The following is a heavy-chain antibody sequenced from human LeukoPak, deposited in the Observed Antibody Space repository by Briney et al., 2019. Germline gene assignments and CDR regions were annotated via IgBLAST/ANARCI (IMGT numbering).Heavy chain of an antibody. Sequence: GGSLRLSCAASGFTFSSYAMSWVRQAPGKGLEWVSAISGSGGSTYYADSVKGRFTICRDNSKNTLYLQMNSLRAEDTAVYYCAKDSQNIVVVPAAVVSAFDIWGQGTMVTVSS. CDR2: ISGSGGST. V-gene: IGHV3-23*01. J-gene: IGHJ3*02. CDR1: GFTFSSYA. D-gene: IGHD2-2*01. CDR3: AKDSQNIVVVPAAVVSAFDI.